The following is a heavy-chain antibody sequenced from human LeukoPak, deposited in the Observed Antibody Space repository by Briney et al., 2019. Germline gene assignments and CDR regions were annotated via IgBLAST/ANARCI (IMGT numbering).Heavy chain of an antibody. CDR2: FYHSGNT. V-gene: IGHV4-30-2*01. J-gene: IGHJ4*02. CDR3: ARGDYSGNPLDY. D-gene: IGHD3-10*01. CDR1: GGSISSGGYS. Sequence: PSETLSLTCAVSGGSISSGGYSWSWIRQPLGKGLEWIGYFYHSGNTYYNPSLKSRVTISVDGSKNQFSLKLSSVTAADTAVYYCARGDYSGNPLDYWGQGTLVTVSS.